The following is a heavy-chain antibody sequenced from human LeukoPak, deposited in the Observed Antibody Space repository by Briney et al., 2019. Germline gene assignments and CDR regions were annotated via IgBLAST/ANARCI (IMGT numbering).Heavy chain of an antibody. V-gene: IGHV4-59*08. CDR2: IYYSGST. D-gene: IGHD6-19*01. Sequence: SETLSLTCTVSGGSISSYYWSWIRQPPGKGLEWIGYIYYSGSTNYNPSLKSRVTISVDTSKNQFSLKLSSVTAADTAVYYCARQATWYSSGPDYYYYYMDVWGKGTTVTISS. CDR1: GGSISSYY. J-gene: IGHJ6*03. CDR3: ARQATWYSSGPDYYYYYMDV.